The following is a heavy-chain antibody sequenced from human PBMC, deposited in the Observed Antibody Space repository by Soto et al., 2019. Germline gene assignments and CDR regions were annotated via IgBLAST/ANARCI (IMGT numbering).Heavy chain of an antibody. CDR3: ARKNIVVVPAAMARLRADAFDI. CDR1: GYTFTSYG. J-gene: IGHJ3*02. V-gene: IGHV1-18*01. CDR2: ISAYNGNT. Sequence: GASVKVSCKASGYTFTSYGISWVRQAPGQGLEWMGWISAYNGNTNYAQKLQGRVTMTTDTSTSTAYMELRSLRSDDTAVYYCARKNIVVVPAAMARLRADAFDIWGQGTMVTVSS. D-gene: IGHD2-2*01.